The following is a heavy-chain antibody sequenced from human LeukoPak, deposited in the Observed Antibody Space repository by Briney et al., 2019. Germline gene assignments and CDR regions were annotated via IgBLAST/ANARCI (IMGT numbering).Heavy chain of an antibody. CDR3: ARSGATRDGYSYAFDI. CDR1: GYTFTSYD. Sequence: GASVKVSCKASGYTFTSYDINCVRQATGQGLEWMGWMNPNSGNTGYAQKFQGRVTMTRNTSISTAYMELSSLRSEDTAVYYCARSGATRDGYSYAFDIWGQGTMVTVSS. J-gene: IGHJ3*02. CDR2: MNPNSGNT. V-gene: IGHV1-8*01. D-gene: IGHD5-24*01.